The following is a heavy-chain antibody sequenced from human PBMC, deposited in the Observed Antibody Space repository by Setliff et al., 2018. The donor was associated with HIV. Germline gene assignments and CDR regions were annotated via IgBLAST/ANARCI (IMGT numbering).Heavy chain of an antibody. D-gene: IGHD3-10*01. V-gene: IGHV4-61*02. CDR1: DDSISSGSYY. J-gene: IGHJ4*02. CDR2: IYTSGST. CDR3: ARASSDTMVRGVIITGYFDY. Sequence: SETLSLTCTVSDDSISSGSYYWSWIRQPAGKGLGWIGRIYTSGSTNYNPSLKSRVTISVDTSKNQFSLKLSSVTAADTAVYYCARASSDTMVRGVIITGYFDYWGQGTLVTVSS.